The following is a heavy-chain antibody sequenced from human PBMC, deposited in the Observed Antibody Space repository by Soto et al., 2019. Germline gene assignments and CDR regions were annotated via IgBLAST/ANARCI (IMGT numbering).Heavy chain of an antibody. D-gene: IGHD1-26*01. V-gene: IGHV1-24*01. J-gene: IGHJ4*02. CDR3: ATAGGYSGTYTDPSRFGY. CDR1: GYTLTELS. Sequence: ASVKVSCKVSGYTLTELSMHWVRQAPGKGLEWMGGFDPEDGETIYAQKFQGRVTMTEDTSTDTAYMELGSLRSEDTAVYYCATAGGYSGTYTDPSRFGYWGQGTLVTVAS. CDR2: FDPEDGET.